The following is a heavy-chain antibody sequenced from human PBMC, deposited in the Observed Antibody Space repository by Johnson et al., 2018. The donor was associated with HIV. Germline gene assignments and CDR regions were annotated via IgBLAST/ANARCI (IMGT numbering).Heavy chain of an antibody. CDR2: ISWNRRTI. CDR3: ARGPRNPGLDAFDI. CDR1: GFIFSDYY. D-gene: IGHD1-14*01. J-gene: IGHJ3*02. Sequence: QVHLVESGGGLVKPGGSLRLSCAASGFIFSDYYMSWIRQAPGQGLEWVSGISWNRRTIGYVDSVKGRFTISRDNAKNSLYLQMNSLRAEDTAVYYCARGPRNPGLDAFDIWGQGTVVTVSS. V-gene: IGHV3-11*01.